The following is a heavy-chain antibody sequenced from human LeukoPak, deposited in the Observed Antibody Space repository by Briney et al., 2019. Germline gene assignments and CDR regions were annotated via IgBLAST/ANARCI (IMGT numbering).Heavy chain of an antibody. CDR1: GFPFSAFA. D-gene: IGHD2-21*02. Sequence: PGGSLTLSCVASGFPFSAFAISWDRQAPGKGLEWVSAVSGSGGRKFYADSVRGRFTISRDNSKKTLYLQLNSLKVEDTAVYYCAKGGAAMTDAPHGDVVTTTLDGFDIWGQGTMVTVSS. J-gene: IGHJ3*02. CDR2: VSGSGGRK. CDR3: AKGGAAMTDAPHGDVVTTTLDGFDI. V-gene: IGHV3-23*01.